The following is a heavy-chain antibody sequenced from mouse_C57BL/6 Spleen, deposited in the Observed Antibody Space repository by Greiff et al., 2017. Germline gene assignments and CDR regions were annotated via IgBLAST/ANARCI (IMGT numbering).Heavy chain of an antibody. Sequence: VQLQQSGPELVKPGASVKISCKASGYAFSSSWMNWVKQRPGKGLEWIGRIYPGDGDTNYNGKFKGKATLTADKSSSTAYMQLNSLTSEHSTVYCCARSLYYYGSNRFDYWGQGTTLTVSS. V-gene: IGHV1-82*01. D-gene: IGHD1-1*01. J-gene: IGHJ2*01. CDR3: ARSLYYYGSNRFDY. CDR2: IYPGDGDT. CDR1: GYAFSSSW.